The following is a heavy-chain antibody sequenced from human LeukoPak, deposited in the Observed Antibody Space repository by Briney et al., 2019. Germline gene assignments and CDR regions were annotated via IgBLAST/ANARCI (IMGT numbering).Heavy chain of an antibody. CDR3: ARAYSETYHAGDY. CDR1: GFTFSGYN. Sequence: GGSLRLSCAASGFTFSGYNMNWVRQAPGRGLEWVACIGSSGDYIHYADSVKGRFTISRDNAKNSLYLQMNSLRAEDTAVYYCARAYSETYHAGDYWGQGTLVTVSS. CDR2: IGSSGDYI. D-gene: IGHD1-26*01. V-gene: IGHV3-21*01. J-gene: IGHJ4*02.